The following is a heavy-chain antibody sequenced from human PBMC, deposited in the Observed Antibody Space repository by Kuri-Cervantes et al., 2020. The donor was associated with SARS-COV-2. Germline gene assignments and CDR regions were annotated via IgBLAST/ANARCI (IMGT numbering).Heavy chain of an antibody. CDR2: IYTSGST. J-gene: IGHJ3*02. V-gene: IGHV4-4*07. CDR3: ARAPFEGDAFDI. D-gene: IGHD3-9*01. Sequence: GSLRLSCTVSGGSISSYYWSWIRQPAGKGLEWIGRIYTSGSTNYNPSLKSRVTMSVDTSKNQFSLKLSSVTAADTAVYYCARAPFEGDAFDIWGQGTMVTVSS. CDR1: GGSISSYY.